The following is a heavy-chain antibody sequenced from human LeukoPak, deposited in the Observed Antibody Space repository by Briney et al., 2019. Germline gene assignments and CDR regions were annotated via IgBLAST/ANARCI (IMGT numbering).Heavy chain of an antibody. CDR2: TSGSGGST. V-gene: IGHV3-23*01. CDR3: ARDYCSSTSCYMGGYYYYYYMDV. Sequence: PGGSLRLSCAASGFTFSSYAMSWVRQAPGKGLEWVSATSGSGGSTYYADSVKGRFTISRDNSKNTLYLQMNSLRAEDTAVYYCARDYCSSTSCYMGGYYYYYYMDVWGKGTTVTVSS. J-gene: IGHJ6*03. D-gene: IGHD2-2*02. CDR1: GFTFSSYA.